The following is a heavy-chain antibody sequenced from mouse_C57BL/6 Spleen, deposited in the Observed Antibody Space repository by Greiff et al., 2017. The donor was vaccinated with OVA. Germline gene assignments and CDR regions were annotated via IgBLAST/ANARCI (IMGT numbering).Heavy chain of an antibody. D-gene: IGHD4-1*02. CDR2: IDPSDSYT. Sequence: QVQLQQPGAELVMPGASVKLSCKASGYTFTSYWMHWVKQRPGQGLAWIGEIDPSDSYTNYNQKFKGKSTLTVDKSSSTAYMQLSSLTSEDSAVYYCAGQLGRYFDVWGTGTTVTVSS. CDR1: GYTFTSYW. J-gene: IGHJ1*03. CDR3: AGQLGRYFDV. V-gene: IGHV1-69*01.